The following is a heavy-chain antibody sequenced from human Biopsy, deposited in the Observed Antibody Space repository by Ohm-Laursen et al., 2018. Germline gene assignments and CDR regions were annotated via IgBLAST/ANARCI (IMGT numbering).Heavy chain of an antibody. CDR1: GDRFSNYP. CDR2: IIPIFNTP. D-gene: IGHD3-10*01. Sequence: GSSVKVSCKVSGDRFSNYPISWVRQAPGQGLEWMGGIIPIFNTPKYAQRFQGRVTITADRPTSTAYMELSSLRSEDTAVYFCARGYSRRVSTFEASIYWFDTWGQGTLVTVSS. CDR3: ARGYSRRVSTFEASIYWFDT. V-gene: IGHV1-69*06. J-gene: IGHJ5*02.